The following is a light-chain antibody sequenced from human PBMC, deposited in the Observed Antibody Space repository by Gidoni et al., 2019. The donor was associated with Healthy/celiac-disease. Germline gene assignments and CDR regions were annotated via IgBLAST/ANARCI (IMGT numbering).Light chain of an antibody. J-gene: IGLJ3*02. CDR1: SSDVGSYNL. V-gene: IGLV2-23*02. CDR3: CSYAGSSTFSWV. Sequence: QSALTQPASVSGSPGPSIPISCTGTSSDVGSYNLFSWYQQHPGKAPKLMIYEVSKRPSGVSNRFSGSQSGNTASLTISGLQAEDEADYYCCSYAGSSTFSWVFGGGTKLTVL. CDR2: EVS.